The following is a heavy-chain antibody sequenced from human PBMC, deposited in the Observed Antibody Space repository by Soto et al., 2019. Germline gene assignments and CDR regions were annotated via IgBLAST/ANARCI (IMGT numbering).Heavy chain of an antibody. Sequence: QPWGSLRLSCAASGFAFINYAIHFFRQAPGKGLEWVSSISTSIDATYYADSVKGRFTISRDDSKNTLYLQMNSLRAEDSAVYYCAKDRTVAARNFDYWGQGTQVTVSS. V-gene: IGHV3-23*01. CDR3: AKDRTVAARNFDY. J-gene: IGHJ4*02. CDR1: GFAFINYA. D-gene: IGHD6-6*01. CDR2: ISTSIDAT.